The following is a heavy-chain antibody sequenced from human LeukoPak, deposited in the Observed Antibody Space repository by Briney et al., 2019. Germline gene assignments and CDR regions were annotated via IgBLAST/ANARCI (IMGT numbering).Heavy chain of an antibody. Sequence: GGSLRLSCAASGFTFSSYSMSWVRQAPGKGLEWVANIKEDGSEKYYVDSVKGRFTISRDNAKNSLYLQMNSLGAEDTAVYYCARATASNRFDPWGQGTLVTVSS. J-gene: IGHJ5*02. CDR3: ARATASNRFDP. V-gene: IGHV3-7*01. D-gene: IGHD2-21*01. CDR1: GFTFSSYS. CDR2: IKEDGSEK.